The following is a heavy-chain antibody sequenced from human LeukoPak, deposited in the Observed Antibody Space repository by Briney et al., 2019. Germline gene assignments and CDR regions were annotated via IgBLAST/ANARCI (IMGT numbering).Heavy chain of an antibody. CDR2: IYYTGST. D-gene: IGHD3-10*01. CDR1: GGSISTGSYY. J-gene: IGHJ4*02. V-gene: IGHV4-39*01. CDR3: ARHGRSYYGSGSYYFDY. Sequence: SETLSLTCTVSGGSISTGSYYWGWIRQPPGKGLEWIGSIYYTGSTYYNPSLKSRVTISVDTSKNQFSLKLSSVTAADTAVYYCARHGRSYYGSGSYYFDYWGQGTLVTVSS.